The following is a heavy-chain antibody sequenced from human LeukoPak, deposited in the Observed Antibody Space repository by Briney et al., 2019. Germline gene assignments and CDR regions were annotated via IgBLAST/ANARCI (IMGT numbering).Heavy chain of an antibody. D-gene: IGHD6-19*01. CDR2: IYTSGST. CDR1: GDSFSSYY. CDR3: AREYSSGWYGTDP. Sequence: SDTLSLTCTVSGDSFSSYYWRWIRQPAGKGLEWIGRIYTSGSTNYNPSLKSRVTMSVDTSKNQCPLTLSSVAAADTAVYYCAREYSSGWYGTDPWGQGTLVTVSS. V-gene: IGHV4-4*07. J-gene: IGHJ5*02.